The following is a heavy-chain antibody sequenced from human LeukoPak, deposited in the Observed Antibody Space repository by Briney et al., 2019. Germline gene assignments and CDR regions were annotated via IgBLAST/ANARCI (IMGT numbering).Heavy chain of an antibody. V-gene: IGHV4-39*01. CDR3: ARVNFGIAAAEDY. Sequence: SETLSLTCTVSGGSISSSSYYWGWIRQPPGKGLGWIGSIYYSGSTNYNPSLKSRVTISVDTSKNQFSLKLSSVTAADTAVYYCARVNFGIAAAEDYWGQGTLVTVSS. J-gene: IGHJ4*02. CDR1: GGSISSSSYY. D-gene: IGHD6-13*01. CDR2: IYYSGST.